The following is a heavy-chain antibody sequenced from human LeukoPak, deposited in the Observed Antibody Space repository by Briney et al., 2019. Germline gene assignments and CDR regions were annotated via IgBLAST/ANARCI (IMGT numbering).Heavy chain of an antibody. D-gene: IGHD2-2*01. CDR1: EFSVGSNY. Sequence: GGSLRLSCAASEFSVGSNYMTWVRQAPGKGLEWVSLIYSGGSTYYADSVKGRFTISRDNSKNTLYLQMNSLRAEDTAVYYCARGVYCSSTSCTLGWGQGTLVTVSS. CDR3: ARGVYCSSTSCTLG. CDR2: IYSGGST. J-gene: IGHJ4*02. V-gene: IGHV3-66*01.